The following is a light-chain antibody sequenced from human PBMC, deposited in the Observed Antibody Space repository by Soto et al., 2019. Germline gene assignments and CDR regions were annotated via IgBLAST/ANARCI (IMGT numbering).Light chain of an antibody. J-gene: IGKJ1*01. CDR1: QTIRSW. V-gene: IGKV1-5*03. CDR2: KAS. CDR3: QHYNSYPET. Sequence: IQMTQSPSTLSGSVGDRFTITCRDSQTIRSWLAWYPQTPGKAPKPLIYKASTLTSGVPSRFQGSGAGTDCTRPISSLQPDDVATYYCQHYNSYPETFGQGTKVDI.